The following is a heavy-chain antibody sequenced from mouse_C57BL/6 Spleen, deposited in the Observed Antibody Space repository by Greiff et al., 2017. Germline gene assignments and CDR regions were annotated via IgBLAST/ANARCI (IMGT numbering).Heavy chain of an antibody. V-gene: IGHV1-47*01. Sequence: QVTLKVSGAEPVKPGASVKMSCKASGYTFTTYPIEWMKQNHGKSLEWIGNFHPYNDDTKYNEKFKGKATLTVEKSSSTVYLELSRLTSDDSAVXYCARNYYGSSYYFDYWGQGTTLTVSS. CDR2: FHPYNDDT. J-gene: IGHJ2*01. CDR3: ARNYYGSSYYFDY. D-gene: IGHD1-1*01. CDR1: GYTFTTYP.